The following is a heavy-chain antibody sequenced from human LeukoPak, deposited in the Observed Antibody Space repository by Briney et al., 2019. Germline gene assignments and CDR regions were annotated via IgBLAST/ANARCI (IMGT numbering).Heavy chain of an antibody. CDR1: GDSISSGGYS. CDR3: ARDVLVTSSPDAFDI. V-gene: IGHV4-31*03. J-gene: IGHJ3*02. Sequence: SETLSLTCSVSGDSISSGGYSWTWIRQSPGKGLQWIGDISYSGDTRYSPSLKSRLTISMDASENQFSLKLTSVTAADTAVYYCARDVLVTSSPDAFDIWGQGKMVTVSS. CDR2: ISYSGDT. D-gene: IGHD2/OR15-2a*01.